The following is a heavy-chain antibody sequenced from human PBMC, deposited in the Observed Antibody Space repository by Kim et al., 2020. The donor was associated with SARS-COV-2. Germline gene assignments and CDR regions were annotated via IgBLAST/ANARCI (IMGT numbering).Heavy chain of an antibody. CDR2: ISYDGSNK. CDR3: ARVLRWSGYYFDY. D-gene: IGHD4-17*01. CDR1: GFTFSSYA. J-gene: IGHJ4*02. V-gene: IGHV3-30*04. Sequence: GGSLRLSCAASGFTFSSYAMHWVRQAPGKGLEWVAVISYDGSNKYYADSVKGRFTISRDNSKNTLYLQMNSLRAEDTAVYYCARVLRWSGYYFDYWGQGTLVTVSS.